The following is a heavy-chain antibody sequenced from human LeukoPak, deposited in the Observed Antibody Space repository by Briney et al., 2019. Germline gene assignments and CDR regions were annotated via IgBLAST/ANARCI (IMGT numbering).Heavy chain of an antibody. Sequence: GGSLRLSCEASGFTFSSFSMNWVRQSPEEGLEWVSSITAGSSHIFYGDSMKGRFTISRDNAKNSLYLQMNSLRADDSAVYYCARDPNSKIGAFDLWGQGIMVTVSS. CDR2: ITAGSSHI. D-gene: IGHD2/OR15-2a*01. J-gene: IGHJ3*01. V-gene: IGHV3-21*01. CDR3: ARDPNSKIGAFDL. CDR1: GFTFSSFS.